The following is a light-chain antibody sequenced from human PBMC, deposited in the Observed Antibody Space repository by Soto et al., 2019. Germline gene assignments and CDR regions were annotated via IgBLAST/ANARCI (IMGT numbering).Light chain of an antibody. CDR3: QSYDSSLSGV. Sequence: QSVLTQPPSVSGAPGQRVTISCTGSSSNIGAGYDVHWYQQLPGTAPKLLIYGNSNRPSGVPDRFSGSKSGTSASLAITGLQAEDEADYYWQSYDSSLSGVFGTG. J-gene: IGLJ1*01. CDR1: SSNIGAGYD. CDR2: GNS. V-gene: IGLV1-40*01.